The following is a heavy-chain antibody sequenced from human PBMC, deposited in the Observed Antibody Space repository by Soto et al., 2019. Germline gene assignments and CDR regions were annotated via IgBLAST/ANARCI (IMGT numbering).Heavy chain of an antibody. CDR1: GFIFSNYE. Sequence: PGGSLRLSCTACGFIFSNYEMNWVRQAPGKGLEWVAYISVSGRTIYYADSVKGRFTISRDNAKKSLFLQMDSLRAEDTAVYHCARESGGVAGTLDPWGQGTLVTVSS. CDR2: ISVSGRTI. D-gene: IGHD6-19*01. V-gene: IGHV3-48*03. CDR3: ARESGGVAGTLDP. J-gene: IGHJ5*02.